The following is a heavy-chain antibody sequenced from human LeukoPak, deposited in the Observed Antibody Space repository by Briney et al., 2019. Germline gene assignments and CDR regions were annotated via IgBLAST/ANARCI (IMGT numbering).Heavy chain of an antibody. CDR3: ARQYGDYALYFDY. V-gene: IGHV1-2*02. CDR1: GYTFTGYY. CDR2: INPNSGDT. D-gene: IGHD4-17*01. Sequence: ASVKVSCKASGYTFTGYYMHWVRQAPGQGLEWMGWINPNSGDTNFAQKFQGSATMTSDTSISTAYMELSRLTSDDTAVYYCARQYGDYALYFDYWGQGSLVTVSS. J-gene: IGHJ4*02.